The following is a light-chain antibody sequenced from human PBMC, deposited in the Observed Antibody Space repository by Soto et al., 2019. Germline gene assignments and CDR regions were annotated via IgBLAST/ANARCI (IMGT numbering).Light chain of an antibody. CDR2: DND. V-gene: IGLV1-51*01. CDR3: GTWDSGLSVVL. CDR1: SSNLGNNY. Sequence: QSVLTQPPSISAAPGQKVTISCSGSSSNLGNNYVSWYQQLPGTAPKLLISDNDNRPSGSPDRFSGSKSGTSATLDITGLQTGDEADYYCGTWDSGLSVVLFGGGTKLTVL. J-gene: IGLJ2*01.